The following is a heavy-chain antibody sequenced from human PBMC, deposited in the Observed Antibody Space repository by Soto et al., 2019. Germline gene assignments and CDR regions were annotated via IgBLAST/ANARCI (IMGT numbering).Heavy chain of an antibody. CDR1: GGSISSYY. J-gene: IGHJ3*02. Sequence: QVQLQESGPGLVKPSETLSLTCTVSGGSISSYYWSWIRQPPGKGLEWIGYIYYSGSTNYNPSLXGSVXIXLDTSKNQFSLKLSSVTAAXXAXXXXXXXXXXXXDIWGQGTMVTVSS. CDR3: XXXXXXXXDI. CDR2: IYYSGST. V-gene: IGHV4-59*01.